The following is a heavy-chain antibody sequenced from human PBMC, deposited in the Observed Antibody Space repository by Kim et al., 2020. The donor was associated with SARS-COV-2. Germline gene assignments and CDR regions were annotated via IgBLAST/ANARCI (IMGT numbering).Heavy chain of an antibody. Sequence: SETLSLTCTVSSDSFSAYYWSWIRQIPEKGLEWIGYIFYSGSTNYNPSLKSRATISWDTSRNQFSLDLTSVTQADTAVYYCARSEGRASWHKFDYWGQGVVVTVSS. V-gene: IGHV4-59*01. CDR1: SDSFSAYY. D-gene: IGHD2-21*01. J-gene: IGHJ4*02. CDR3: ARSEGRASWHKFDY. CDR2: IFYSGST.